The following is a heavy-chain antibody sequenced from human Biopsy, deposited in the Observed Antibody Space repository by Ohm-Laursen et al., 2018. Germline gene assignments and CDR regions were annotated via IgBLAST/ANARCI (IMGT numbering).Heavy chain of an antibody. V-gene: IGHV1-69*06. J-gene: IGHJ1*01. CDR3: ATKLTGYFHH. CDR2: NIPILGTG. CDR1: GGTFSNYG. Sequence: SSVKVSCKAPGGTFSNYGVNWVRQAPGQGLEWLGGNIPILGTGNYAQKLQDRVTVAADTSTSTTTMELRSLRSDDTAVYYCATKLTGYFHHWGQGTLVIVSS. D-gene: IGHD3-9*01.